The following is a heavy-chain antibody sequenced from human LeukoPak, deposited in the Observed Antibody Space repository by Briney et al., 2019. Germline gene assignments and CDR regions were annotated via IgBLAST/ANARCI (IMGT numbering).Heavy chain of an antibody. D-gene: IGHD3-22*01. J-gene: IGHJ4*02. CDR1: GFTFSSYG. CDR3: ARGAHDYYDSSGYGGYYFDY. CDR2: IWYDGSNK. V-gene: IGHV3-33*01. Sequence: GGSLRLSCAASGFTFSSYGMHWIRQAPGKGLEWVAVIWYDGSNKYYADSVKGRYTISRDNSKNTLYLQMNSLRAEDTAVYYCARGAHDYYDSSGYGGYYFDYWGQGTLVPSPQ.